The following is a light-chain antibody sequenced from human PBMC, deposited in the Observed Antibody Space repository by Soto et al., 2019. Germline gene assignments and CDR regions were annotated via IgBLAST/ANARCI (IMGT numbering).Light chain of an antibody. CDR3: GTWDSSLSAGDVV. CDR1: SSNIGNNY. CDR2: DNN. J-gene: IGLJ2*01. V-gene: IGLV1-51*01. Sequence: QSVLTQPPSVSAAPEQKVTISCSGSSSNIGNNYVSWYQQLPGTAPKLLIYDNNKRPSGIPDRFSGSKSGTSATLGITGLQTGDEADYYCGTWDSSLSAGDVVFGGGTKLTVL.